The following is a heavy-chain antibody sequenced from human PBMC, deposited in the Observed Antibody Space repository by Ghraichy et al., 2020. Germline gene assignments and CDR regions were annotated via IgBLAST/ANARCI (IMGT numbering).Heavy chain of an antibody. D-gene: IGHD3-10*01. CDR2: VFYTGST. CDR1: GGSISSYY. V-gene: IGHV4-59*01. CDR3: ARDLPTAYYYGSGSAFDI. Sequence: SQTLSLTCTVSGGSISSYYWSWIRQPPGEGLEWIGYVFYTGSTNYNPSLKSRVTISLDTSKNQFSLKLSSVTAADTAMYYCARDLPTAYYYGSGSAFDIWGQGTMVTVSS. J-gene: IGHJ3*02.